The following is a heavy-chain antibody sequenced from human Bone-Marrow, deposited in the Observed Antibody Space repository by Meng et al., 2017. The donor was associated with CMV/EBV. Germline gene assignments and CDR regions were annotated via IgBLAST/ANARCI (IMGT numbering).Heavy chain of an antibody. J-gene: IGHJ4*02. CDR2: IIPVLALA. CDR3: ARPYSSSWYYFDY. V-gene: IGHV1-69*02. CDR1: GGTFSSYT. D-gene: IGHD6-13*01. Sequence: SVKVSCKASGGTFSSYTISWVRQAPGQGLEWMGRIIPVLALANYAQKFQGRVTITADKSTSTAYMELSSLRSEDSAMYYCARPYSSSWYYFDYWGQGTLVTVSS.